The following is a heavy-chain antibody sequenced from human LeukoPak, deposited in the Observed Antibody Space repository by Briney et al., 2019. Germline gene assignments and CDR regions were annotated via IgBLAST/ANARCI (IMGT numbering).Heavy chain of an antibody. Sequence: PSQTLSLTCTVSGGSISSGSYYWSWIRQPAGKGLEWIGRIYTSGSTNYNPSLKSRVTISVDTSKNQFSLKLSSVTAADTAVYYCARGGGYDSFDYWGQGTLVTVSS. CDR3: ARGGGYDSFDY. CDR1: GGSISSGSYY. D-gene: IGHD5-12*01. J-gene: IGHJ4*02. CDR2: IYTSGST. V-gene: IGHV4-61*02.